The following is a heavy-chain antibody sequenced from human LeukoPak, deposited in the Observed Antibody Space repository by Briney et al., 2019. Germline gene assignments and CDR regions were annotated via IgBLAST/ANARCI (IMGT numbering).Heavy chain of an antibody. D-gene: IGHD4-17*01. J-gene: IGHJ5*02. Sequence: PSETLSLTCSVSGGSISSHYWSWIRQPPGKGLEWIGYIYYSGSTKYNPSLKSRVTISVDTSKNQFSLKLSSVTAADTAVYYCARGGTTVTPGLLWFDPWGQGALVTVSS. V-gene: IGHV4-59*11. CDR3: ARGGTTVTPGLLWFDP. CDR2: IYYSGST. CDR1: GGSISSHY.